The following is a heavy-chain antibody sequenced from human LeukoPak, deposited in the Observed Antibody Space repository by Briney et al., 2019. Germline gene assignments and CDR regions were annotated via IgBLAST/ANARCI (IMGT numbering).Heavy chain of an antibody. J-gene: IGHJ4*02. D-gene: IGHD1-26*01. CDR1: GFSFSVFS. CDR3: VRDSKWAFDY. V-gene: IGHV3-48*01. CDR2: INVGATT. Sequence: PGGSLRLSCAASGFSFSVFSMSWVRQAPGKGLGWVSYINVGATTYADSVKGRFTISRDEAKNSLYLQMSSLRPEDTAIYYCVRDSKWAFDYWGQGTLVSVSS.